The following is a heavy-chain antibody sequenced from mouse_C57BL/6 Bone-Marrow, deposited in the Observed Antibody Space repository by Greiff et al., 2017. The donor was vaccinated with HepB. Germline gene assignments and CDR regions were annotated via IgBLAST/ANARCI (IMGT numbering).Heavy chain of an antibody. CDR1: GFSLTSYA. Sequence: VQVVESGPGLVAPSQSLSITCTVSGFSLTSYAISWVRQPPGKGLEWLGVIWTGGGTNYNSALKSRLSISKDNSKSQVFLKMNSLQTDDTARYYCARNGGGNYSWYFDVWGTGTTVTVSS. J-gene: IGHJ1*03. V-gene: IGHV2-9-1*01. CDR3: ARNGGGNYSWYFDV. CDR2: IWTGGGT. D-gene: IGHD2-1*01.